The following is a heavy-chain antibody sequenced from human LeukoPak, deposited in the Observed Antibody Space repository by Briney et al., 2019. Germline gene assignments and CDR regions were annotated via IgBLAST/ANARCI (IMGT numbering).Heavy chain of an antibody. V-gene: IGHV4-39*01. CDR3: ARRTDSSSWYGTWFDY. Sequence: SETLSLTCSVSGGSIVGSTYYWGWIRQPPGKGLEWIGSIYYSGSTYYNPSLKSRVTISVDTSKNQFSLKLSSVTAADTAVYYCARRTDSSSWYGTWFDYWGQGTLVTVSS. CDR1: GGSIVGSTYY. CDR2: IYYSGST. J-gene: IGHJ4*02. D-gene: IGHD6-13*01.